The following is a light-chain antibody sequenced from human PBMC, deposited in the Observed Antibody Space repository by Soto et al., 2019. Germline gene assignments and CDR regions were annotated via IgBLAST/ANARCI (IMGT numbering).Light chain of an antibody. CDR1: SSNIESNT. J-gene: IGLJ1*01. CDR3: AAWDDILNGYV. Sequence: VLTQPPSASGTPGQRVTISCSGSSSNIESNTVTWYQQLPGTAPKLVIYSNYDRPSGVPDRFSGSTSGTSASLVIRGLQSEDEADYYCAAWDDILNGYVFGGGTKVTVL. CDR2: SNY. V-gene: IGLV1-44*01.